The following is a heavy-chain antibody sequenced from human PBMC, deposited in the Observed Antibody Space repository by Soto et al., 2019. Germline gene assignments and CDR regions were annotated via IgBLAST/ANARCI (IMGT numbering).Heavy chain of an antibody. Sequence: QVQLVQSGAEVKKPGSSVKVSCKASGDTFSFYTXXXXXXXXXXXLEWMGRVNPIVSMSNYAQKFQGRVTXTAXXXXXTAXXXLXXXXXXXXXXYYCAASYGXXYRAFDYWGQGALVTVSS. CDR2: VNPIVSMS. CDR3: AASYGXXYRAFDY. D-gene: IGHD3-10*01. J-gene: IGHJ4*02. V-gene: IGHV1-69*02. CDR1: GDTFSFYT.